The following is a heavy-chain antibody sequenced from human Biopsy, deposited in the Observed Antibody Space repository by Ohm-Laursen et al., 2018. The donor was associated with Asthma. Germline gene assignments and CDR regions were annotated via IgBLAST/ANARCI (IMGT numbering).Heavy chain of an antibody. CDR2: LIPVLGTP. Sequence: GASVMVSCKASGDSSSNYAISWVRQAPGQGLEWMGGLIPVLGTPDHAQMFEGRVTITADESTSTAYMELSSLSSEDTAVYYCARGYSGSDRIVYYYSGLEVWGQGTTVTVSS. CDR1: GDSSSNYA. V-gene: IGHV1-69*13. J-gene: IGHJ6*02. CDR3: ARGYSGSDRIVYYYSGLEV. D-gene: IGHD5-12*01.